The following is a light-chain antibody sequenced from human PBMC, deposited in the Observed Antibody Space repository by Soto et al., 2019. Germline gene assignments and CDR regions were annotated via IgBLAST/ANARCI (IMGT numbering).Light chain of an antibody. CDR1: QSVGSY. Sequence: EIVLTQSPATLSLSPGERVTLSCRASQSVGSYLAWYQQKPGQAPRLLIYDASNRATGIPARFSGSGSGTAFTLTISSLEPEDFAVYYCQQRSNWPLTFGGGTKVEIK. CDR3: QQRSNWPLT. CDR2: DAS. V-gene: IGKV3-11*01. J-gene: IGKJ4*01.